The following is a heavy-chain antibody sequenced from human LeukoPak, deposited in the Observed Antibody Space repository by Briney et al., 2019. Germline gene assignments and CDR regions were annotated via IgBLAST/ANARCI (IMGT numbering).Heavy chain of an antibody. Sequence: GGSLRLSCAASGLTFSSNYMSWVRQAPGKGPEWVSVIYSGGSTYYTDSVKGRFTISRDNSQNTLYLQMNSLRAEDTAVYYCVSSLYGDYYYYMDVWGKGTTVTVSS. V-gene: IGHV3-66*02. D-gene: IGHD4-17*01. CDR2: IYSGGST. CDR1: GLTFSSNY. CDR3: VSSLYGDYYYYMDV. J-gene: IGHJ6*03.